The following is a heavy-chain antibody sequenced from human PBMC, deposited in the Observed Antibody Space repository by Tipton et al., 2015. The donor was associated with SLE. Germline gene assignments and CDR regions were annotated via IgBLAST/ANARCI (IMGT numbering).Heavy chain of an antibody. CDR1: GVSISSHY. CDR3: ARARRSVTSRLEAD. Sequence: LRLSCTVSGVSISSHYWTWIRQPPGKGLEWIGYIYYSGSTNYNPSLKSRVTLSVDTSKNQFSLNLTSVTAADTAVYYCARARRSVTSRLEADWGQGTLVTVSS. J-gene: IGHJ1*01. V-gene: IGHV4-59*08. CDR2: IYYSGST. D-gene: IGHD6-25*01.